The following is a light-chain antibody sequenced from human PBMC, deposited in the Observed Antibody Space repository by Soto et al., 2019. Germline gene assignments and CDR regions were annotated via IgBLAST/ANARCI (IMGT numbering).Light chain of an antibody. V-gene: IGKV1-5*01. J-gene: IGKJ1*01. CDR1: QSISSW. CDR3: QQYGSSGT. CDR2: DAS. Sequence: DIQMTQSPSTLSASVGDRVTITCRDSQSISSWLAWYQQNPGKAPKLLIYDASSLESGVPSRFSGSGSGTEFTLTISRLEPEDFAVYYCQQYGSSGTFGQGTKVDI.